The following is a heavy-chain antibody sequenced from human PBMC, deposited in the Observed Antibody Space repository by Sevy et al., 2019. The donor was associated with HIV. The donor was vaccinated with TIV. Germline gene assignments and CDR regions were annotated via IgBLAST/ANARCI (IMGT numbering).Heavy chain of an antibody. V-gene: IGHV3-53*01. Sequence: GGSLRLSCAASGFTVSNYYMTWVRQAPGKGLEWVSIIYSGGSIYYADSVRGRFTISRDNSKNTVYLQMNSLRVEDTAVDYCAGDHPRTVFGGYYYGMDVWGQGTTVTVSS. D-gene: IGHD3-3*01. CDR2: IYSGGSI. CDR1: GFTVSNYY. J-gene: IGHJ6*02. CDR3: AGDHPRTVFGGYYYGMDV.